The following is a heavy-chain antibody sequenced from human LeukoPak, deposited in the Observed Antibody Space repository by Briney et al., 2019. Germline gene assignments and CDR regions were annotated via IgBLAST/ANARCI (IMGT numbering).Heavy chain of an antibody. Sequence: GGSLTLTCAASGVTISGYWMSWLRQAPGEGLEWVANIKQDGGEKYYVDSVKGRFTISRANAKSSLYLQMNSLRAEDTAVYYCARDRGFGQADVWGKGTTVTVSS. D-gene: IGHD3-10*01. CDR3: ARDRGFGQADV. CDR1: GVTISGYW. V-gene: IGHV3-7*01. J-gene: IGHJ6*04. CDR2: IKQDGGEK.